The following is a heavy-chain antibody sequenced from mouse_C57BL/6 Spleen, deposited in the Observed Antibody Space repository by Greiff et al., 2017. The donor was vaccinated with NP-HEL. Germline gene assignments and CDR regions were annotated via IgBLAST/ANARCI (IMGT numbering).Heavy chain of an antibody. V-gene: IGHV1-15*01. CDR2: IDPETGGT. Sequence: QVQLKQSGAELVRPGASVTLSCKASGYTFTDYEMHWVKQTPVHGLEWIGAIDPETGGTAYTQKFKGKAILTADKSSSTAYMELRSLTSEDSAVYYCTRCLITTVVATKDYWGQGTTLTVSS. CDR1: GYTFTDYE. CDR3: TRCLITTVVATKDY. D-gene: IGHD1-1*01. J-gene: IGHJ2*01.